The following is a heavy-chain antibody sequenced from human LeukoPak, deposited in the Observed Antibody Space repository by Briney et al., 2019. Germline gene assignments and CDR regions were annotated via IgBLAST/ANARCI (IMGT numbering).Heavy chain of an antibody. Sequence: ESLKISCKGSGYSFTSYWIGWVRQMPGKGLEWMGIIYPGDSDTRYSPSFQGQLTISADKSISTAYLQWSRLKASDTAMCYCARHALGGRWAAAGTLWGWFDPWGEGTLVTVSS. CDR2: IYPGDSDT. J-gene: IGHJ5*02. CDR3: ARHALGGRWAAAGTLWGWFDP. D-gene: IGHD6-13*01. V-gene: IGHV5-51*01. CDR1: GYSFTSYW.